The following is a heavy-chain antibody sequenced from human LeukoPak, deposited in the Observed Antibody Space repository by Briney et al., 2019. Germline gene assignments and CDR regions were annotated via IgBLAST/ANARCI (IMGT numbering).Heavy chain of an antibody. V-gene: IGHV4-59*12. Sequence: SETLSLTCTVSGGSMSTYYWSWIRQPPEKGLEWIGYIYYSGSTSYNPSLKSRVTISVDTSKNQFSLKLSSVTAADTAVYYCARDGLTHSKGPLDYWGQGTLVTVSS. J-gene: IGHJ4*02. CDR3: ARDGLTHSKGPLDY. D-gene: IGHD3/OR15-3a*01. CDR1: GGSMSTYY. CDR2: IYYSGST.